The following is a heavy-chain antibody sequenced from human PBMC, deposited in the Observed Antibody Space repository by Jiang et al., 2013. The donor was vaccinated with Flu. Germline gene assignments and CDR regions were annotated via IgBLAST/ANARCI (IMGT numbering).Heavy chain of an antibody. V-gene: IGHV5-51*01. CDR3: GRARIAAAVDH. CDR1: GYRFDKYW. CDR2: VYPDDSDT. J-gene: IGHJ4*02. Sequence: EVKKPGESLKISCKGSGYRFDKYWIGWVRQMPGRGLEWMGLVYPDDSDTRYSPAFQGQVTISVDKSTDTAYLQWGSLKASDTAIYYCGRARIAAAVDHWGQGTLVTVSS. D-gene: IGHD6-13*01.